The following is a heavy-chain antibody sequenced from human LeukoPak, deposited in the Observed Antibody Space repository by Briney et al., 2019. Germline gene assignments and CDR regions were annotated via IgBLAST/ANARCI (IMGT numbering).Heavy chain of an antibody. J-gene: IGHJ4*02. CDR2: IRYDGSNK. CDR3: ARVSYYYGSGSYYIPYYFDY. CDR1: GFTFSSYG. Sequence: PGGSLRLSCAASGFTFSSYGMHWVRQAPGKGLEWVAFIRYDGSNKYYADSVKGRFTISRDNSKNTLYLQMNSLRAEDTAVYYCARVSYYYGSGSYYIPYYFDYWGQGTLVTVSS. D-gene: IGHD3-10*01. V-gene: IGHV3-30*02.